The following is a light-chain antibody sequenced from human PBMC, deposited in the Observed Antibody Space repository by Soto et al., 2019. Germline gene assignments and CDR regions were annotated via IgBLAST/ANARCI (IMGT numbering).Light chain of an antibody. CDR1: QGISNY. CDR3: QEYNGASWT. V-gene: IGKV1-27*01. Sequence: DIQMTQSPSSLSASVGDRVTITCRASQGISNYLAWYQQKPGRIPNLLIYGASTLQSGVPSRFSGSGSGTEFTLSISSLQTEDVATDYCQEYNGASWTFGQGTRVEIK. J-gene: IGKJ1*01. CDR2: GAS.